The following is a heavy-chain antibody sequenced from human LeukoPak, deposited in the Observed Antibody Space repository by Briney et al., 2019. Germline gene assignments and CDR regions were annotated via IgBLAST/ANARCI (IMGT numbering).Heavy chain of an antibody. Sequence: GGSLRLSCAASGFTFSTYVMRWVRQAPGKGLEWVSAISGSGGSTYYADSAKGRCTISRDNYKNALYLQRNSLRAEETAVYYCARAIAAAGIWGQGTLVTVSS. J-gene: IGHJ4*02. CDR3: ARAIAAAGI. D-gene: IGHD6-13*01. CDR1: GFTFSTYV. CDR2: ISGSGGST. V-gene: IGHV3-23*01.